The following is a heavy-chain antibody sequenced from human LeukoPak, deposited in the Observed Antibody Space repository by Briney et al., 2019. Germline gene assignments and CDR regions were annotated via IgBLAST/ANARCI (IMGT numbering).Heavy chain of an antibody. CDR1: AFTFGSHA. V-gene: IGHV3-23*01. CDR3: AKRPKQYSSSQSGLFDY. D-gene: IGHD6-6*01. Sequence: GGSLRLSCEASAFTFGSHAMYWVRQAPGKGLKWVAGIFGSGGSPHYADSVKGRFTISRDNSKNTLYLQMNSLRAEDTAVYHCAKRPKQYSSSQSGLFDYWGQGTLVTVSS. CDR2: IFGSGGSP. J-gene: IGHJ4*02.